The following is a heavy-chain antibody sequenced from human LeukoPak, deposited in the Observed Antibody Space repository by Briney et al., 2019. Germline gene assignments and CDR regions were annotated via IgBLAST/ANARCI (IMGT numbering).Heavy chain of an antibody. CDR2: IYYSGST. D-gene: IGHD5-12*01. Sequence: PSETLSLTCTVSGGSISSYYWSWIRQPPGKGLEWIGSIYYSGSTYYNPSLKSRVTISVDTSKNQFSLKLSSVTAADTAVYYCARDVPPGYSGVGGFDYWGQGTLVTVSS. CDR3: ARDVPPGYSGVGGFDY. V-gene: IGHV4-59*12. CDR1: GGSISSYY. J-gene: IGHJ4*02.